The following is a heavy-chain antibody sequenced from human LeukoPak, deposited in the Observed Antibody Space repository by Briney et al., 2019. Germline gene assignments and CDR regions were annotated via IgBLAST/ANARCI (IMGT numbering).Heavy chain of an antibody. J-gene: IGHJ4*02. CDR3: AREPDYGDYAPFDY. Sequence: GGSLRLSCAASGFTFSSYSMNWVRQAPGKGLEWVSSISSSSSYIYYADSVKGRFTISRDNDKNSLYLQMNSLRAEDTAVYYCAREPDYGDYAPFDYWGQGTLVTVSS. D-gene: IGHD4-17*01. CDR2: ISSSSSYI. V-gene: IGHV3-21*01. CDR1: GFTFSSYS.